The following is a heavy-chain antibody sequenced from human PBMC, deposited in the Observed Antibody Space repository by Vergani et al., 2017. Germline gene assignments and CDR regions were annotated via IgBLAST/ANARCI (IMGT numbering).Heavy chain of an antibody. D-gene: IGHD6-19*01. J-gene: IGHJ5*02. V-gene: IGHV4-39*07. CDR1: GGSISSSSYY. Sequence: QLQLQESGPGLVKPSETLSLTCTVSGGSISSSSYYWGWIRQPPRKGLEWIGSIYYSGSTYYNPSLKSRVTISVDTSKNQFSLKLSSVTAADTAVYYCARGQVPTRGYSSGWRNWFDPWGQGTLVTASS. CDR2: IYYSGST. CDR3: ARGQVPTRGYSSGWRNWFDP.